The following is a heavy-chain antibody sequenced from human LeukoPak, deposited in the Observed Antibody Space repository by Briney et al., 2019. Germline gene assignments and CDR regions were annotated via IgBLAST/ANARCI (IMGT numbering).Heavy chain of an antibody. D-gene: IGHD5-12*01. Sequence: ASVKVSCKASGYTFTDYYVHWVRQAPGQGLEWMGWINSNSGATNYAQKFQGRVTMTRDTSISTAYMELTRLGSDDTAVYYCARDGSLAYWGQGTLVTVSS. CDR2: INSNSGAT. CDR3: ARDGSLAY. CDR1: GYTFTDYY. J-gene: IGHJ4*02. V-gene: IGHV1-2*02.